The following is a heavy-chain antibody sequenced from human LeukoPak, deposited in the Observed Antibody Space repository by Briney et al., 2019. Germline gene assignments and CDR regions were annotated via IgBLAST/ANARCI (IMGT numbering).Heavy chain of an antibody. J-gene: IGHJ3*02. V-gene: IGHV4-59*05. CDR1: GGSISSYY. CDR2: IYYSGST. D-gene: IGHD3-3*01. Sequence: SETLSLTCTVSGGSISSYYWSWIRQPPGKGLEWIGSIYYSGSTYYNPSLKSRVTISVDTSKNQFSLKLSSVTAADTAVYYCGLEWYTSDAFDIWGQGTMVTVSS. CDR3: GLEWYTSDAFDI.